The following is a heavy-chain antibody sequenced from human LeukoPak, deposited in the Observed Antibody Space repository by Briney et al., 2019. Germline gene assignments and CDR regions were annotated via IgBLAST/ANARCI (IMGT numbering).Heavy chain of an antibody. V-gene: IGHV1-2*02. J-gene: IGHJ4*02. CDR2: INPNSGGT. CDR1: GYTFTGYY. D-gene: IGHD3-10*01. Sequence: ASVKVSCKASGYTFTGYYMHWVRQAPGQGLEWKGWINPNSGGTNYAQKFQGRVTMTRDTSISTAYMELSRLRSDDTAVYYCARDRGPTMVRGVNPLDYWGQGTLVTVSS. CDR3: ARDRGPTMVRGVNPLDY.